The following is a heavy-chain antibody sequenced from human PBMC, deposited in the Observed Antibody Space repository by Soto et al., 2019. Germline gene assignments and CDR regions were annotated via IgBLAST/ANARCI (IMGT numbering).Heavy chain of an antibody. CDR2: INAGNGNT. CDR1: GYTFTSYA. CDR3: ARKAGYGSGSLLDYYYYYYMDV. J-gene: IGHJ6*03. Sequence: GASVKVSCKASGYTFTSYAMHWVRQAPGQRLEWMGWINAGNGNTKYSQKFQGRVTMTTDTSTSTAYMELRSLRSDDTAVYYCARKAGYGSGSLLDYYYYYYMDVWGKGTTVTVSS. V-gene: IGHV1-3*01. D-gene: IGHD3-10*01.